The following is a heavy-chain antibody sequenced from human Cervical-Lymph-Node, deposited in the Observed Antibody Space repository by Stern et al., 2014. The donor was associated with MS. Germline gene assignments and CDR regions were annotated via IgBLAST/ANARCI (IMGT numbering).Heavy chain of an antibody. D-gene: IGHD5-24*01. CDR3: ARGDTISPLYYFDF. J-gene: IGHJ4*01. CDR1: GFTFSSYS. V-gene: IGHV3-30-3*01. CDR2: ISNHEPSI. Sequence: QVQLVESGGGVVQPGKSLRLSCAASGFTFSSYSIHWVRQAPGTGLEWVAVISNHEPSIYYTDAVEGRFPISRDNFMNTLYLQMDSLRAEDTAVYYCARGDTISPLYYFDFWGRGTLVTVSS.